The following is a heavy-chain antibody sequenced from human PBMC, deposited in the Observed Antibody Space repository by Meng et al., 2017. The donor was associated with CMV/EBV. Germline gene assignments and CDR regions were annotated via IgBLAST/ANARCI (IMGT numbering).Heavy chain of an antibody. CDR2: ASYDGNDG. CDR3: VAEVGVRVFNN. CDR1: GFYFRSHA. J-gene: IGHJ4*02. Sequence: CATSGFYFRSHALLWVRRAPGRNLGWVAFASYDGNDGLYADPVKDRFTISRNNSENTLYLKMNSLTPEDTAVYYCVAEVGVRVFNNWGQGTLVTVSS. D-gene: IGHD1-26*01. V-gene: IGHV3-30-3*02.